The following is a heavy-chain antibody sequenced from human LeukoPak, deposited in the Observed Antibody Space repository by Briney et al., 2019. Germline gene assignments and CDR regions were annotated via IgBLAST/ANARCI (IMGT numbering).Heavy chain of an antibody. J-gene: IGHJ5*02. Sequence: GGSLRLSCAASGVIVSRNFMSWVRQAPGKGLQWVAIMYAGGTTDYSESVRGRFYISRVTSNNTLSLQMNSLRAEDTAVYYCARGSGSGWPLDRWGQGTLVTVSS. CDR3: ARGSGSGWPLDR. CDR2: MYAGGTT. V-gene: IGHV3-53*01. CDR1: GVIVSRNF. D-gene: IGHD6-19*01.